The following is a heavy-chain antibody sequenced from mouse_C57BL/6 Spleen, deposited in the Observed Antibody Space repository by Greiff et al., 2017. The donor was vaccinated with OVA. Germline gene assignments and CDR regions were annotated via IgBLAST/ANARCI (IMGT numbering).Heavy chain of an antibody. CDR1: GFSINSDCY. Sequence: QSGPSLVRPSQTLSLTCTVTGFSINSDCYWIWIRQFPGNKLEYIGYTFYSGITYYNPSLESRTYITRDTSKNQFSLKLSSVTTEDTATYYCARSTVVATDYYAMDYWGQGTSVTVSS. V-gene: IGHV3-3*01. CDR2: TFYSGIT. J-gene: IGHJ4*01. D-gene: IGHD1-1*01. CDR3: ARSTVVATDYYAMDY.